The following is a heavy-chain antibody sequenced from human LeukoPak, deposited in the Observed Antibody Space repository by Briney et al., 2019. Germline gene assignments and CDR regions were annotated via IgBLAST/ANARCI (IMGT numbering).Heavy chain of an antibody. CDR3: ATGGYDFWSGQRLDH. Sequence: SETLSLTCTVSGASISSGSYYWSWIRQPAGKGLEWIGRISTSGSTNYNSSLKSRVTISVDTSNNQFSLKLSSVTAADTAVYYCATGGYDFWSGQRLDHWGQGTLVTVSS. V-gene: IGHV4-61*02. CDR1: GASISSGSYY. J-gene: IGHJ4*02. D-gene: IGHD3-3*01. CDR2: ISTSGST.